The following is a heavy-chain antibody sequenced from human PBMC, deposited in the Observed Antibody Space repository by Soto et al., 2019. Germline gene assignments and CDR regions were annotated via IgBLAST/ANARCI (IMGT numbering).Heavy chain of an antibody. CDR2: ISYDGRNK. CDR1: GFTFHDFV. D-gene: IGHD3-10*01. V-gene: IGHV3-30*18. CDR3: AKAVDITVRGVPPSDD. Sequence: QVQLVESGGGVVQPGRSLRLSCAASGFTFHDFVMPWVRQTPGKGLEWVAVISYDGRNKYYADLVKGRFTISRDNSQNTLYRQMNSLRPEDTAVYFCAKAVDITVRGVPPSDDWGQGTLVTVSS. J-gene: IGHJ4*02.